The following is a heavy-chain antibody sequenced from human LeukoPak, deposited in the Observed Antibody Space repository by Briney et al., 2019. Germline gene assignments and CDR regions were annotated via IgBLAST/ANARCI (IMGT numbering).Heavy chain of an antibody. CDR1: RFTFSSYA. CDR2: ISGSGDHT. CDR3: AKHGFSSGWPQVPSDH. Sequence: GGSLRLSCTASRFTFSSYALSWVRQAPGRGLEWVSSISGSGDHTYYAASVKSRFTISRDNSKNTLYLQMISLRAEDTGVYYCAKHGFSSGWPQVPSDHWGQGTLVTVSS. V-gene: IGHV3-23*01. D-gene: IGHD6-19*01. J-gene: IGHJ4*02.